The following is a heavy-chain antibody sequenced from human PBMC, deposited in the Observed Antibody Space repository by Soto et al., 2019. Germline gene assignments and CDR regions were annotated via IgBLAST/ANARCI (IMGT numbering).Heavy chain of an antibody. J-gene: IGHJ3*02. CDR3: AKGGYYYDASSGAFDI. V-gene: IGHV3-30*18. D-gene: IGHD3-22*01. CDR1: GFTPSNYD. Sequence: QVQMVESGGGVVQPGRSLRLSCAASGFTPSNYDMHWVRQAPGKGLEWVAFISYDGSNEHYADSVKGRFTISRDNSKNTLYPQMNSLRPEDTAVYHCAKGGYYYDASSGAFDIWGQGTVVTVSS. CDR2: ISYDGSNE.